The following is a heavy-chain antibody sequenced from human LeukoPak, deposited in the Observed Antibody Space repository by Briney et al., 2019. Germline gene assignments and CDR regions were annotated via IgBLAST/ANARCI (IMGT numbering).Heavy chain of an antibody. CDR2: IWYDGSRK. V-gene: IGHV3-33*01. CDR1: GFSLTTYG. J-gene: IGHJ4*02. Sequence: QAGGSLRLSCAASGFSLTTYGTHWLRQAPGKGLEWVAVIWYDGSRKFYGDSVKGRFTVSRDTSENTMYLQMNTLRVDDTAVYYCARDGGSGIDYWGQGPLVTVSS. CDR3: ARDGGSGIDY. D-gene: IGHD3-10*01.